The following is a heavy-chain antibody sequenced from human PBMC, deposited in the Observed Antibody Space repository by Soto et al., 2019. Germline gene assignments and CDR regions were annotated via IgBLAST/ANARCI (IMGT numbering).Heavy chain of an antibody. CDR2: ISYDGTTK. Sequence: QLVGSGGGVVQPRGSLRISWAASGFAFSRFALHWLRQAPGNGLEWVALISYDGTTKYYPDAVKGRFAISRDNSNNTLYLEMNSLRPEDTAFYYCVREPCGDCFDWYFDLWGHGTLVTVSS. V-gene: IGHV3-30*09. CDR1: GFAFSRFA. D-gene: IGHD2-21*02. J-gene: IGHJ2*01. CDR3: VREPCGDCFDWYFDL.